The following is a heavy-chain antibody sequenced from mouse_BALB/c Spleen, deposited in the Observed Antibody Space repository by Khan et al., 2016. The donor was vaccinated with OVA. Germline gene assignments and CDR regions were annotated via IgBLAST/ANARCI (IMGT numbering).Heavy chain of an antibody. CDR2: IYPGDGNT. D-gene: IGHD1-1*01. Sequence: QVQLQQSGTELARPGASVKSSCKASGYTFTSYWMQWVKQRPGQGLEWIGAIYPGDGNTRYTQKFKGKATLTADKSSSTAYMQLSSLASEDSAVYFCVRGGITTGYFDYWGQGTTLTVSS. CDR3: VRGGITTGYFDY. J-gene: IGHJ2*01. V-gene: IGHV1-87*01. CDR1: GYTFTSYW.